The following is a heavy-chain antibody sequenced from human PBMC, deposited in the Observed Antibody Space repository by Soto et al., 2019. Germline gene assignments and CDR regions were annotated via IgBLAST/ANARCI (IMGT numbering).Heavy chain of an antibody. D-gene: IGHD3-10*01. CDR1: GGSFSGYY. V-gene: IGHV4-34*01. CDR3: ARNSQVFP. J-gene: IGHJ5*02. Sequence: QVQLQQWGAGLLKPSETLSHTCAVYGGSFSGYYWSSIRQPPGKGLEWIGEINHSGSTNYNPSLKSRVTISVDTSKNQFSLKLSSVTAADTAVYYCARNSQVFPWGQGTLVTVSS. CDR2: INHSGST.